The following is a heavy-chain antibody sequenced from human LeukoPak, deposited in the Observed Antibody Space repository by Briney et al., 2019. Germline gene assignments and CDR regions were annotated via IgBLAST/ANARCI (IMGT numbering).Heavy chain of an antibody. D-gene: IGHD2-8*01. CDR1: GFTFSSYA. V-gene: IGHV3-23*01. J-gene: IGHJ4*02. CDR3: AKDIVRLGY. CDR2: ISGSGGST. Sequence: QSGGSLRLSCAASGFTFSSYAMSWVRQAPRKGLEWVSAISGSGGSTYYADSVKGRFTISRDNSKNTLYRQMNSLRAEDTAVYYCAKDIVRLGYWGQGTLVTVSS.